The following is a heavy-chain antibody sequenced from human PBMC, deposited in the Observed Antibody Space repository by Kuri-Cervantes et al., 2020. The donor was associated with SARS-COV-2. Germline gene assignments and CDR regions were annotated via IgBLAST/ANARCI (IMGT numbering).Heavy chain of an antibody. V-gene: IGHV3-73*01. CDR2: IRSKANSYAT. D-gene: IGHD5-12*01. Sequence: GESLKISCAASGFTFSGSWMSWVRQAPGKGLEWVGRIRSKANSYATAYAASVKGRFTISRDDSKNTAYLQMNSLRAEDTAVYYCAKVAGLRLIYYYYYMDVWGKGTTVTVSS. CDR3: AKVAGLRLIYYYYYMDV. CDR1: GFTFSGSW. J-gene: IGHJ6*03.